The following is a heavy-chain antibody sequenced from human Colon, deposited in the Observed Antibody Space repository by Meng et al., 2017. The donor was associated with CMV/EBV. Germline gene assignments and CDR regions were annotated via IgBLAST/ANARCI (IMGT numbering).Heavy chain of an antibody. Sequence: GESLKISCAGSGFTFSNHAMSWVRQAPGKGLEWVSVIYAGGRSSYFADSVKGRFIISRDDSKNTLNMEMNSLRAEDTAVYYCAKGSLEWLYYGMDVWGQGTTVTVSS. D-gene: IGHD3-3*01. CDR2: IYAGGRSS. CDR3: AKGSLEWLYYGMDV. V-gene: IGHV3-23*03. CDR1: GFTFSNHA. J-gene: IGHJ6*02.